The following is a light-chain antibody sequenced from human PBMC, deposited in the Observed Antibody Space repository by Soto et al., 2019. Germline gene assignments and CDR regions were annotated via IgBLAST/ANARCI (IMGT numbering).Light chain of an antibody. Sequence: QSVLTQPASVSGSPGQSITISCTGTSSDVGVYNYVSWYQQHPGKAPKLMIYDVSNRPSGVSNRFSGSKSGNTASLTISGLQAEDETDYYCSSFTNTSAYVFGTGTKVTV. CDR1: SSDVGVYNY. CDR2: DVS. V-gene: IGLV2-14*01. J-gene: IGLJ1*01. CDR3: SSFTNTSAYV.